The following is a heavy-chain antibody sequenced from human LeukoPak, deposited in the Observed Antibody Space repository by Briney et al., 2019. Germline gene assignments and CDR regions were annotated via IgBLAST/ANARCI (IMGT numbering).Heavy chain of an antibody. CDR2: IYYSGST. J-gene: IGHJ4*02. Sequence: KPSETPSLTRTVPGGSPTSLYWSWVRQPPGEGLEWIGYIYYSGSTNYNPSLKSRVTISVDTSKNQFSLKLSSVTAADTAVYYCASVRSGWYWVWGQGTLVTVSS. CDR3: ASVRSGWYWV. CDR1: GGSPTSLY. V-gene: IGHV4-59*01. D-gene: IGHD6-19*01.